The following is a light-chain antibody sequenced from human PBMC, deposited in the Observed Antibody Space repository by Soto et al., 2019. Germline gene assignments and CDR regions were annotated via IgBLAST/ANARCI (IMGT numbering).Light chain of an antibody. CDR3: QQYFSTSVT. J-gene: IGKJ4*01. CDR1: RSVLYSSNNKNY. V-gene: IGKV4-1*01. Sequence: DIVMTQSPDSLAVSLGERATINCRSSRSVLYSSNNKNYLAWYQQKPGQPPKLLIYWASVRESGVPDRFSGSGSGTDFTLTISSLQAEDVAVYYCQQYFSTSVTFGGGTKVEIK. CDR2: WAS.